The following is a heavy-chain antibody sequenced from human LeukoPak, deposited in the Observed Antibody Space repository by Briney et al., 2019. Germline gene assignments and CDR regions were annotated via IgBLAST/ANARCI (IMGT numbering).Heavy chain of an antibody. V-gene: IGHV1-2*06. CDR1: GGTFSSYT. CDR3: ARYSSSPESIDY. CDR2: INPNSGGT. J-gene: IGHJ4*02. D-gene: IGHD6-6*01. Sequence: GASVKVSCKASGGTFSSYTISWVRQAPGQGLEWMGRINPNSGGTNYAQKFQGRVTMTRDTSISTAYMELSRLRSDDTAVYYCARYSSSPESIDYWGQGTLVTVSS.